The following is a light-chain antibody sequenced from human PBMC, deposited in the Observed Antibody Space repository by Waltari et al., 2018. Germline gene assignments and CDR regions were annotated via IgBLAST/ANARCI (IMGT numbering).Light chain of an antibody. CDR1: QSLVHSDGNTY. J-gene: IGKJ1*01. CDR3: MQGTHWPRT. V-gene: IGKV2-30*02. CDR2: KVS. Sequence: DVVMTQSPLSLPVTLGQPASISCRSSQSLVHSDGNTYLNWFQQRPGQSPRRLIYKVSKRDSGVPDRCSGSGSGTDFTLKINRVEAEDVGVYYCMQGTHWPRTFGQGTKVQIK.